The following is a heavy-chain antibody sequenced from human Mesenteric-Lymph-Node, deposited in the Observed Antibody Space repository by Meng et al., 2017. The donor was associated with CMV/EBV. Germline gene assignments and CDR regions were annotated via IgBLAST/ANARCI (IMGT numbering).Heavy chain of an antibody. CDR3: ARSDDILTGYYAYYYYGMDV. D-gene: IGHD3-9*01. CDR1: GFTFSGYA. Sequence: GESLKISCAASGFTFSGYALYWVRQAPGKGLEWVSYISSSSSTMYYADSVKGRFTISRDNAKNSLYLQMNSLRAEDTAVYYCARSDDILTGYYAYYYYGMDVWGQGITVTVSS. J-gene: IGHJ6*02. V-gene: IGHV3-48*04. CDR2: ISSSSSTM.